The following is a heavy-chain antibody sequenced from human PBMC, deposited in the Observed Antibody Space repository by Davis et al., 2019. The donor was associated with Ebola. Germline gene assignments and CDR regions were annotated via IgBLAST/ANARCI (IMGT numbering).Heavy chain of an antibody. CDR3: AREKVAGTVILDY. CDR2: ISGSGSST. CDR1: GFTFSSYV. Sequence: PGGSLRLSCAASGFTFSSYVMSWVRQAPGKGLEWVSGISGSGSSTYYTDSVKGRFTISRDNSKNTLYLQMNSLRAEDTAVYYCAREKVAGTVILDYWGQGNLVTVSS. J-gene: IGHJ4*02. V-gene: IGHV3-23*01. D-gene: IGHD6-19*01.